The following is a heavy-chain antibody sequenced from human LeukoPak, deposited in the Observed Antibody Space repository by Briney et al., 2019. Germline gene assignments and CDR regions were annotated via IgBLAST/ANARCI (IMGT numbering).Heavy chain of an antibody. D-gene: IGHD3-22*01. CDR2: ISSSSSTI. CDR3: ARVPYYYDSSGS. CDR1: GFTFSSYS. V-gene: IGHV3-48*04. Sequence: GGSLRLSCAASGFTFSSYSMNWVRQAPGKGLEWVSYISSSSSTIYYADSVKGRLTISRDNAKNSLYLQMNSLRAEDTAVYYCARVPYYYDSSGSWGQGTMVTVSS. J-gene: IGHJ3*01.